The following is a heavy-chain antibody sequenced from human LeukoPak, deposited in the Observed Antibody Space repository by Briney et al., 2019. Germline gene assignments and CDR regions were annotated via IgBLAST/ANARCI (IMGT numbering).Heavy chain of an antibody. D-gene: IGHD1-26*01. Sequence: SETLSLTCAVYGGSFSGYYWSWIRQPPGKGLEWSGEIHHSGSTNYNPSLKSRVTISVDTSKNQFSLKLSSVTAADTAVYYCARSNSGSYRELDCWGQGALVTVSS. CDR3: ARSNSGSYRELDC. J-gene: IGHJ4*02. V-gene: IGHV4-34*01. CDR1: GGSFSGYY. CDR2: IHHSGST.